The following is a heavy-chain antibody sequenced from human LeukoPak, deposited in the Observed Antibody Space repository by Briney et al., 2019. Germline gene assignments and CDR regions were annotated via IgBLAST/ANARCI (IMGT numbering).Heavy chain of an antibody. CDR2: ISPYNGDT. J-gene: IGHJ4*02. CDR1: GYIFTSYG. D-gene: IGHD6-13*01. V-gene: IGHV1-18*01. CDR3: ARAGVAAAGSSPGVL. Sequence: GASVKVSCKASGYIFTSYGITWVRQAPGQGLDGIGCISPYNGDTNYAQKFQGRVTMTADTYTGTAYMDLTTLRSDDTAVYYCARAGVAAAGSSPGVLWGQGTLVTVSS.